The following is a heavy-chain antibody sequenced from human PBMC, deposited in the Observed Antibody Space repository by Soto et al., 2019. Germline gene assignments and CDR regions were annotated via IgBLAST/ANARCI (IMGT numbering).Heavy chain of an antibody. CDR3: AKDSYGSGSLGWFDP. J-gene: IGHJ5*02. CDR1: GFTFDDYA. Sequence: EVQLVESGGGLVQPGRSLRLSCAASGFTFDDYAMHWVRQAPGKGLEWVSGISWNSGSIGYADSVKGRFTISRDNAKNSLYLQMNSLRAEDTALYYCAKDSYGSGSLGWFDPWGPGTLVTVSS. D-gene: IGHD3-10*01. V-gene: IGHV3-9*01. CDR2: ISWNSGSI.